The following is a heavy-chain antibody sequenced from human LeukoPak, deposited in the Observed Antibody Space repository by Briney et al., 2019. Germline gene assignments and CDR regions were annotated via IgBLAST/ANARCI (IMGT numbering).Heavy chain of an antibody. D-gene: IGHD3-10*01. V-gene: IGHV3-21*01. J-gene: IGHJ4*02. CDR1: GFTFRSYS. Sequence: GGSLRLSCEASGFTFRSYSMNWVRQAPGKGLEWVSSISSSSSYIYYADSVKGRFTISRGNAKNSVYLQMNSLRAEDTAVYYCARGAGYFDYWGQGTLVTVSS. CDR3: ARGAGYFDY. CDR2: ISSSSSYI.